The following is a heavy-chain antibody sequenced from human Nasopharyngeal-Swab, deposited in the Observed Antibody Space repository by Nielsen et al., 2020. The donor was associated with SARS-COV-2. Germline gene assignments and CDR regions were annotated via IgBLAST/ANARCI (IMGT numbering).Heavy chain of an antibody. CDR1: GYSLTSYW. Sequence: KVSCQGSGYSLTSYWIAWVRQMPGKGLEWMGIIYPRDSDTRYSPSFQGQVTISADKSISTAYLQWSSLKASDTAMYYCVRPEGVATNSKYYFQYGMDVWGQGTTVTVPS. CDR2: IYPRDSDT. D-gene: IGHD5-12*01. CDR3: VRPEGVATNSKYYFQYGMDV. J-gene: IGHJ6*02. V-gene: IGHV5-51*01.